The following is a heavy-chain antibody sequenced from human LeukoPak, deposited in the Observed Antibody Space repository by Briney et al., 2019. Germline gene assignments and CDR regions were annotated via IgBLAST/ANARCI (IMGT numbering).Heavy chain of an antibody. Sequence: SVTVSCTASGGTFSNYAISWVRQAPGQGLEWMGGIIPIFGRANYAQKFQGRVTITADESTSTAYMDLSSLRSEATAVYYCARTPSVVVTASPWLGWFDPWGQGTLVTVSS. D-gene: IGHD2-21*02. J-gene: IGHJ5*02. CDR3: ARTPSVVVTASPWLGWFDP. CDR1: GGTFSNYA. CDR2: IIPIFGRA. V-gene: IGHV1-69*13.